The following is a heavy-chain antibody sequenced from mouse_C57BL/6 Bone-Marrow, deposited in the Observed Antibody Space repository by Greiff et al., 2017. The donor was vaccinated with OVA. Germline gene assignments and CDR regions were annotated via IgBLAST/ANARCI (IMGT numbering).Heavy chain of an antibody. V-gene: IGHV2-9-1*01. CDR3: ARDAYGSSYKAWFAY. D-gene: IGHD1-1*01. CDR2: IWTGGGT. CDR1: GFSLTSYA. Sequence: VQLMESGPGLVAPSQSLSITCTVSGFSLTSYAISWVRQPPGKGLEWLGVIWTGGGTNYNSALKSRLSISKDNSKSQVFLKMNSLQTDDTARYYCARDAYGSSYKAWFAYWGQGTLVTVSA. J-gene: IGHJ3*01.